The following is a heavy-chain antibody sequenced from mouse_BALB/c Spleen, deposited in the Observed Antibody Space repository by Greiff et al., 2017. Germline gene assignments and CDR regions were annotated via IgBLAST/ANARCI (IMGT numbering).Heavy chain of an antibody. D-gene: IGHD2-1*01. V-gene: IGHV1-18*01. CDR1: GYSFTGYT. CDR3: ARREERDGNVIAY. Sequence: EVKLQESGPELVKPGASMKISCKASGYSFTGYTMNWVMQSHGKNLEWIGLINPYNGGTSYNQKFKGKATLTVDKTSSTAYMELLSLTSEDSAVYYCARREERDGNVIAYWGQGTLVTVSA. CDR2: INPYNGGT. J-gene: IGHJ3*01.